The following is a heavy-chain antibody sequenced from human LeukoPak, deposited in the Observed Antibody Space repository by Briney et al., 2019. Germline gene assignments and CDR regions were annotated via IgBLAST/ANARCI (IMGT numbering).Heavy chain of an antibody. CDR3: ARDTSGYYDY. CDR1: GFTFRNYG. D-gene: IGHD2-15*01. J-gene: IGHJ4*02. V-gene: IGHV3-33*01. CDR2: IWFDGSNR. Sequence: GGSLRLSCEASGFTFRNYGMHWVRQAPGKGLDWVGVIWFDGSNRYYADSVKGRFTISRDNSKNTLYLQVNSVRAEDTAVYYCARDTSGYYDYWGQGTLVTVSS.